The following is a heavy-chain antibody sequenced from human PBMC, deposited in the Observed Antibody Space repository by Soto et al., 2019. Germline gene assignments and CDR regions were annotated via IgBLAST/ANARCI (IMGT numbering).Heavy chain of an antibody. D-gene: IGHD5-12*01. CDR1: GLTFSIYA. Sequence: EVQLLESGGGLVQPGGSLRLSCAASGLTFSIYAMSWVRQAPGKGLEWASAISGSGDDTYYADSVRGRFTISRDNSKSTLYRQMNSLRAGDTAVYYCAKGGGYEFDYWGQGTLVTVSS. J-gene: IGHJ4*02. V-gene: IGHV3-23*01. CDR3: AKGGGYEFDY. CDR2: ISGSGDDT.